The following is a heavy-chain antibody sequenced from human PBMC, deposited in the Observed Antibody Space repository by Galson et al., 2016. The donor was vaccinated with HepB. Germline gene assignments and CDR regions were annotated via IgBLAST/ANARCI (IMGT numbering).Heavy chain of an antibody. CDR2: ISSSSSYI. D-gene: IGHD1-26*01. CDR1: GFTFSSYS. Sequence: SLRLSCAASGFTFSSYSMNWVRRAPGKGLEWVSSISSSSSYIFYADSVEGRFTISRDNAKNSLYLQMNSLRAEDTAVYYCARDQVRVTGRWEPHYYYYYFGMDVWGQGPTVTVS. J-gene: IGHJ6*02. V-gene: IGHV3-21*01. CDR3: ARDQVRVTGRWEPHYYYYYFGMDV.